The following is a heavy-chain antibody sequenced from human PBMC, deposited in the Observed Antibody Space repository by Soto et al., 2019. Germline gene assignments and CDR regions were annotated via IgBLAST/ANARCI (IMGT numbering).Heavy chain of an antibody. CDR3: AKDSITMIVVVIMGLDAFDI. CDR2: ISGSGGST. D-gene: IGHD3-22*01. Sequence: QSGGSLRLSCAASGFTFSSYAMSWVRQAPGKGLEWVSAISGSGGSTYYADSVKGRFTISRDNSKNTLYLQMNSLRAEDTAVYYCAKDSITMIVVVIMGLDAFDIWGQGTMVTVSS. CDR1: GFTFSSYA. J-gene: IGHJ3*02. V-gene: IGHV3-23*01.